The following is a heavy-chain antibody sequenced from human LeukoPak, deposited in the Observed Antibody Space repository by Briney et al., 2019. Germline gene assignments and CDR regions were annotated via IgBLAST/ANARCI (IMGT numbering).Heavy chain of an antibody. D-gene: IGHD4-17*01. V-gene: IGHV3-7*01. Sequence: GGSLRLSCVASGFTFGKYWMSWVRQAPGKGLEWVANIKQDGSEKYYVDSVKGRFTISRDNAKNSLYLQMNSLRAEDTAVYYCARAGGSTVSHSDYWGQGTLVTVSS. CDR1: GFTFGKYW. CDR3: ARAGGSTVSHSDY. J-gene: IGHJ4*02. CDR2: IKQDGSEK.